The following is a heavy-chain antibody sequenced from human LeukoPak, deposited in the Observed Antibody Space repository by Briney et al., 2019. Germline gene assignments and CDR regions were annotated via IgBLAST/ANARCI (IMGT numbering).Heavy chain of an antibody. CDR1: GVSMNSLY. D-gene: IGHD6-19*01. Sequence: PSETLSLTCTVSGVSMNSLYWSWIRQPPGKGLEWIGYIHYTGSTNYNPSLKSRVSISVDTSKNQFSLNLNSVTAADTAVYYCARGGWSNDYWGQGTLVTVSS. CDR2: IHYTGST. V-gene: IGHV4-59*08. J-gene: IGHJ4*02. CDR3: ARGGWSNDY.